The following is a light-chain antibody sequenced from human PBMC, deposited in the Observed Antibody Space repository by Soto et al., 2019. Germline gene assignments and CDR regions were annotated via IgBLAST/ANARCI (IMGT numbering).Light chain of an antibody. CDR1: SSDVGAYNY. Sequence: QSVLTQPASVSGSPGRSITISCTGTSSDVGAYNYVSWYQQHPGKAPKVVIYEVSNRPSGVSDRFSGSKSGNTASLTISGLQAEDEGDYYCSSYTSSSTPFYVFGTGTKVTVL. J-gene: IGLJ1*01. V-gene: IGLV2-14*01. CDR2: EVS. CDR3: SSYTSSSTPFYV.